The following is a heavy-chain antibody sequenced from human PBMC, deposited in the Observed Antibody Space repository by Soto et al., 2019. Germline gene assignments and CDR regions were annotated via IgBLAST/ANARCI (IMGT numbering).Heavy chain of an antibody. CDR2: IYYSGST. CDR3: AGGIAAAGMDWFDP. V-gene: IGHV4-31*03. J-gene: IGHJ5*02. Sequence: QVQLQESGPGLVKPSQTLSLTCTVSGGSISSGGYYWSWIRQHPGKGLEWIGYIYYSGSTYYNPSLKSRVTISVDTSKNQFSLKLSSVTAADTAVYYCAGGIAAAGMDWFDPWGQGTLVTVSS. D-gene: IGHD6-13*01. CDR1: GGSISSGGYY.